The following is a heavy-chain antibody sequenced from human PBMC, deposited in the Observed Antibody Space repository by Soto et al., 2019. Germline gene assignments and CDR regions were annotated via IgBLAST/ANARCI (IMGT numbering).Heavy chain of an antibody. J-gene: IGHJ4*02. D-gene: IGHD3-22*01. CDR1: GGSISSGGYS. V-gene: IGHV4-30-2*01. CDR3: ARVNYDSSIDY. Sequence: SETLSLTCAVSGGSISSGGYSWSWIRQPPGKGLEWIGYIYHSGSTYYNPSLKSRVTISVDRSKNQFSLKLSSVTAADTAVYYCARVNYDSSIDYWGQGTLVTVSS. CDR2: IYHSGST.